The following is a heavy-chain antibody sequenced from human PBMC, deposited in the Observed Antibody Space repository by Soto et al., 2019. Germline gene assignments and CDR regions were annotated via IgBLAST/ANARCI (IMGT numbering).Heavy chain of an antibody. V-gene: IGHV4-39*01. CDR1: GGSISSSSYY. CDR3: ARHTPAISISDH. CDR2: IYYSGST. J-gene: IGHJ4*02. Sequence: QLQLQESGPGLVKPSETLSLTCTVSGGSISSSSYYWGWIRQPPGKGLEWIGSIYYSGSTYYNPSLKSRVTISVDTSTNQFSLKLRSVTAEDTAVYYCARHTPAISISDHWGQGTLVTVSS. D-gene: IGHD2-15*01.